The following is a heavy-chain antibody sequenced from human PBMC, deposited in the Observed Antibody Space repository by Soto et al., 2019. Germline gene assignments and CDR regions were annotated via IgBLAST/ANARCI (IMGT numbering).Heavy chain of an antibody. V-gene: IGHV1-69*13. Sequence: SVKVSCKASGGTFSSYAISWVRQAPGQGLEWMGGIIPIFGTANYAQKFQGRVTITADESTSTAYMELSSLRSEDTAVYYCASRSITMVRGAPRYYGMDVWSQGTTVTVSS. CDR1: GGTFSSYA. CDR2: IIPIFGTA. D-gene: IGHD3-10*01. J-gene: IGHJ6*02. CDR3: ASRSITMVRGAPRYYGMDV.